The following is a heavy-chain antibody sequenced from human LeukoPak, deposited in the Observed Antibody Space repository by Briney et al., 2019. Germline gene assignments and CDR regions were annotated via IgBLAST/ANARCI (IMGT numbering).Heavy chain of an antibody. D-gene: IGHD6-13*01. CDR1: GFTFSSYW. V-gene: IGHV3-7*01. CDR2: IKQDGSEK. J-gene: IGHJ4*02. CDR3: ARAVDIAAAGTGCDY. Sequence: PGGSLRLSCAASGFTFSSYWMSWVRQAPGKGLEWVANIKQDGSEKYYVDSVKGRFTISRDNAKNSLYLQMNSLRAEDTAVYYCARAVDIAAAGTGCDYWGQGTLVTVSS.